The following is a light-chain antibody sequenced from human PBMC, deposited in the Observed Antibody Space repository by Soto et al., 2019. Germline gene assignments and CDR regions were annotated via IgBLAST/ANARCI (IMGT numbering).Light chain of an antibody. CDR3: QYRGT. CDR2: AAS. V-gene: IGKV1-39*01. CDR1: QSIPTH. J-gene: IGKJ1*01. Sequence: IHITQAPSSLSASVGDRVTITCRASQSIPTHLNWYQQKPGKAPNLLIYAASSLQSGVPSRFSGSGSGTDFTLTISSLQPEDCATYYCQYRGTFGQGTKVDIK.